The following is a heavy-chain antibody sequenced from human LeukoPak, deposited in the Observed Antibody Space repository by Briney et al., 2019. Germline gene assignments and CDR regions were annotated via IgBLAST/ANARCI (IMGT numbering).Heavy chain of an antibody. Sequence: ASVTVSCKASGYTFTGHYMHWVQQAPGQGLEWMGWISPNSGDTDYAQRFQGRVTMTRDTSISTAYMELSRLRSDDTAVYYCARAAIAVAGDYHYHYMDVWGKGTTVTVSS. CDR2: ISPNSGDT. D-gene: IGHD6-19*01. J-gene: IGHJ6*03. CDR3: ARAAIAVAGDYHYHYMDV. V-gene: IGHV1-2*02. CDR1: GYTFTGHY.